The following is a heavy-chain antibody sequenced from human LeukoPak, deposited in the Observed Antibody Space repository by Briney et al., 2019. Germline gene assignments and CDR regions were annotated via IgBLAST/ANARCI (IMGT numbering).Heavy chain of an antibody. V-gene: IGHV1-69*04. J-gene: IGHJ4*02. D-gene: IGHD1-26*01. CDR3: AREVFTRWGAAVYFDY. CDR1: GGTFNSYG. Sequence: SVKVSCKASGGTFNSYGISWVRQAPGQGLEWMGRIIPLLNIANYAQKFQGRVTITADKSTSTAYMEVSGLRSEDTAVYSCAREVFTRWGAAVYFDYWGQGTLVTVSS. CDR2: IIPLLNIA.